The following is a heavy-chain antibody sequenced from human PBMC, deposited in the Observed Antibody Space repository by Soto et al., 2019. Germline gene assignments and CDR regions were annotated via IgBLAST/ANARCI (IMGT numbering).Heavy chain of an antibody. CDR3: AHSLYSSGWHRGFDP. V-gene: IGHV2-5*01. CDR2: IYWNDDK. D-gene: IGHD6-19*01. CDR1: GFSLSTSGVG. J-gene: IGHJ5*02. Sequence: QITLKESGPTLVKPTQTLTLTSTFSGFSLSTSGVGVGWIRQPPGKALEWLALIYWNDDKRYSPSLKSRLTITKDTSKNQVVLTMTNMDPLDTATYYCAHSLYSSGWHRGFDPWGQGTLVTVSS.